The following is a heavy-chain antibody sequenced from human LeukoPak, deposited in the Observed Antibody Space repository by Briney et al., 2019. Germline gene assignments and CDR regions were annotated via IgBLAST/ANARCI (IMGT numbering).Heavy chain of an antibody. CDR2: IHPEGNEK. CDR3: ARGDAFSGDH. CDR1: GFTFRNFW. V-gene: IGHV3-7*04. J-gene: IGHJ4*02. Sequence: GGSLRLSCAASGFTFRNFWMSWVRQAPGRGLEWVANIHPEGNEKYHVGSVKGRFTISRDNAKSSLFLQMNGLRAEDTAVYYCARGDAFSGDHWGQGTLVTVSS.